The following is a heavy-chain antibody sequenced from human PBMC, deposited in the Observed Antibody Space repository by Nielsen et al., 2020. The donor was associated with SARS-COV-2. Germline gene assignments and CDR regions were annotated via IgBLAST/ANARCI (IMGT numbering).Heavy chain of an antibody. CDR3: ARDYYDILTGYYDY. V-gene: IGHV3-48*03. J-gene: IGHJ4*02. Sequence: GGSLRLSCAASGFTFSSYEMNWVRQAPGKGLEWVSYISRSGSTIYYADSVKGRFTISRDNAKNSLYLQMNSLRAEDTAVYYCARDYYDILTGYYDYWGQGTLVTVSS. CDR2: ISRSGSTI. CDR1: GFTFSSYE. D-gene: IGHD3-9*01.